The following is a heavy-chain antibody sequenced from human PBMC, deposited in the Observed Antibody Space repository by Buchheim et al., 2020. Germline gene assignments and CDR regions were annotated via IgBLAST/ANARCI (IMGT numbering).Heavy chain of an antibody. J-gene: IGHJ4*02. CDR2: ISPKSGGT. CDR3: ARDVRGYSDSFDY. Sequence: QVQLVQSGAEVKKPGASVKVSCKASGYSFTGHYIHWVRQAPGQGLEWMGWISPKSGGTHYAQKFQDRVTMTRDTSIPTAYMELSGLRSDDTAVYYCARDVRGYSDSFDYWGQGTL. CDR1: GYSFTGHY. V-gene: IGHV1-2*02. D-gene: IGHD3-10*02.